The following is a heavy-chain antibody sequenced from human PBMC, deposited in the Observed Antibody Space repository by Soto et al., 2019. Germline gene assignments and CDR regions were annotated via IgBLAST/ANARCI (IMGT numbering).Heavy chain of an antibody. J-gene: IGHJ1*01. CDR3: ARDSRRYYYDSSGYLEYFQH. CDR1: GFTFSDYY. CDR2: ISSSGSTI. D-gene: IGHD3-22*01. Sequence: GGSLRLSCAASGFTFSDYYMSWIRQAPGKGLEWVSYISSSGSTIYYADSVKGRFTISRDNAKNSLYLQMNSLRAEDTAVYYCARDSRRYYYDSSGYLEYFQHWGQGTLVTVSS. V-gene: IGHV3-11*01.